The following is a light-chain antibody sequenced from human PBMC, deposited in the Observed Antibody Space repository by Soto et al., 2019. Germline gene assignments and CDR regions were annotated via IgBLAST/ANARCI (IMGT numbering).Light chain of an antibody. CDR2: GAS. CDR1: QSVSIN. CDR3: LQDHYVSWT. Sequence: VLPQSPATLSVSPGERATLSCRASQSVSINLSWYQQKPVQAPRLLIYGASTRATGIPARCSSSGSGTEFTLTISSLQPEDFATYYCLQDHYVSWTFGQGTKVDIK. J-gene: IGKJ1*01. V-gene: IGKV3-15*01.